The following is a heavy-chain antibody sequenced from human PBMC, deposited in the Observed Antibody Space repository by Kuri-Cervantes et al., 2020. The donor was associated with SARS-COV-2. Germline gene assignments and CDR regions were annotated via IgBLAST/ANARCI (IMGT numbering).Heavy chain of an antibody. CDR2: INHSGST. CDR1: GGSFSAYY. V-gene: IGHV4-34*01. Sequence: SETLSLTCAVYGGSFSAYYWSWIRQPPGKGLEWIGEINHSGSTNYNPSLKSRVTISVDTSKHQLSLKLCSVTAADTAVYYCAGSPGGVFDCWGQGTLVTVSS. J-gene: IGHJ4*02. D-gene: IGHD3-16*01. CDR3: AGSPGGVFDC.